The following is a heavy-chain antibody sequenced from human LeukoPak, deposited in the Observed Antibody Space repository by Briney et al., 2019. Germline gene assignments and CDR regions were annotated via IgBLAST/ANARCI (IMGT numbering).Heavy chain of an antibody. V-gene: IGHV1-8*01. CDR2: MNPNSGNT. J-gene: IGHJ5*02. Sequence: GASVKVSCKASGYTFTSYDINWVRQATGQGLEWMGWMNPNSGNTGYAQKFQGRVTMTTDTSTSTAYMELRSLRSDDTAVYYCARDSEGRATRRWFDPWGQGTLVTVSS. CDR3: ARDSEGRATRRWFDP. CDR1: GYTFTSYD.